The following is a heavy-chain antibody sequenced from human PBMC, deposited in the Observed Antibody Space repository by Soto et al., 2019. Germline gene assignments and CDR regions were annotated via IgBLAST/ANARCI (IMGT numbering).Heavy chain of an antibody. Sequence: QITLKESGPTLVKPTQTLTLTCTFSGFSLTTSGVGVGWIRQPPGKALEWLALIYWDDDKRYSPSLKSRLTITTYTSRNQVVLTMTNMDPVETATYFFAHSAGFGEFDSWGQGTLVTVSS. CDR2: IYWDDDK. V-gene: IGHV2-5*02. CDR3: AHSAGFGEFDS. J-gene: IGHJ5*01. D-gene: IGHD3-10*01. CDR1: GFSLTTSGVG.